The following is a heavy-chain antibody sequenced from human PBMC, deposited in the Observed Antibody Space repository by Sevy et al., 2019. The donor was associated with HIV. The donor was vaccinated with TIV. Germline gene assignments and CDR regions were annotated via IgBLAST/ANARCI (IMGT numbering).Heavy chain of an antibody. Sequence: ASVKVSCKASGGTFSSYAISWVRQAPGQGLEWMGGIIPIFGTANYVQKFQGRVTITADESTSTAYMELSSLRSEDTAVYYCARNGYDSSDYYGMDVWGQGTTVTVSS. J-gene: IGHJ6*02. D-gene: IGHD3-22*01. CDR3: ARNGYDSSDYYGMDV. CDR1: GGTFSSYA. CDR2: IIPIFGTA. V-gene: IGHV1-69*13.